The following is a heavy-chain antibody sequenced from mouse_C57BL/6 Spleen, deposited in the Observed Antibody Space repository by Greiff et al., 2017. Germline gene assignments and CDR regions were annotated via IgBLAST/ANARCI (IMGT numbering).Heavy chain of an antibody. J-gene: IGHJ4*01. CDR2: INPSSGYT. D-gene: IGHD4-1*01. CDR3: ASSWEDYAMDY. V-gene: IGHV1-7*01. CDR1: GYTFTSYW. Sequence: QVQLQQSGAELAKPGASVKLSCKASGYTFTSYWMHWVKQRPGQGLEWIGYINPSSGYTKYTQQFKDKAILTADKSSSTAYMQLSSLTNEDSAVYYCASSWEDYAMDYWGQGTSVTVSS.